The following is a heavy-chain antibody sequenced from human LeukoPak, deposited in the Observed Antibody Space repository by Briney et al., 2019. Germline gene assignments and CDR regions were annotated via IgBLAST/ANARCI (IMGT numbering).Heavy chain of an antibody. CDR2: INHSGST. Sequence: PSETLSLTCAVYGGSFSGYYWSWIRQPPGKGLEWIGEINHSGSTNYNPSLKSRVTISVDTSKNQFSLKLSSVTAADTAVYYCARGADYGDFAYWGQGTLVTVSS. V-gene: IGHV4-34*01. J-gene: IGHJ4*02. CDR1: GGSFSGYY. CDR3: ARGADYGDFAY. D-gene: IGHD4-17*01.